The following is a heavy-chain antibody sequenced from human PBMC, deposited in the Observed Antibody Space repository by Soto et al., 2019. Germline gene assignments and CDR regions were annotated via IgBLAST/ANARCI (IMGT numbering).Heavy chain of an antibody. D-gene: IGHD6-13*01. V-gene: IGHV3-49*03. CDR2: IRSKAYGGTT. CDR3: TRGISPIAAAGTWCDH. Sequence: PGGSLRLSCTASGFTFGDYAMSWFRQAPGKGLEWVGFIRSKAYGGTTEYAASVKGRFTISRDDSKSIAYLQMNSLKTEDTAVYYCTRGISPIAAAGTWCDHWGQGTLVIVSS. J-gene: IGHJ5*02. CDR1: GFTFGDYA.